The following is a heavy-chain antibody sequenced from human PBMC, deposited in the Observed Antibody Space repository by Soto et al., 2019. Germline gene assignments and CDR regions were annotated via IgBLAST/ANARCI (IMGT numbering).Heavy chain of an antibody. CDR2: ISAYNGNT. CDR3: ARDRPDYGDYVVGPYSYSSYMDV. Sequence: ASVKVSCKASGYTFTSYGISWVRQAPGQGLEWMGWISAYNGNTNYAQKLQGRVTMTTDASTSTAYMELRSLRSDDTAVYYCARDRPDYGDYVVGPYSYSSYMDVWGKGTTVTVSS. D-gene: IGHD4-17*01. V-gene: IGHV1-18*01. CDR1: GYTFTSYG. J-gene: IGHJ6*03.